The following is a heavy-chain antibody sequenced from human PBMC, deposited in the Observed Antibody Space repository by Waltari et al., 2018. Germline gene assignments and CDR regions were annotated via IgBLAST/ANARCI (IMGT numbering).Heavy chain of an antibody. J-gene: IGHJ4*02. D-gene: IGHD6-13*01. Sequence: EVQLLESGGGLVQPGGSLRLSCAASGFTFSSSAMSWVRQAPGKGLEWVSAISGSGGSTYYADSVKGRFTISRDNSKNTLYLQMNSLRAEDTAVYYCAKDFRAGSWLLYYFDYWGQGTLVTVSS. CDR1: GFTFSSSA. CDR2: ISGSGGST. V-gene: IGHV3-23*01. CDR3: AKDFRAGSWLLYYFDY.